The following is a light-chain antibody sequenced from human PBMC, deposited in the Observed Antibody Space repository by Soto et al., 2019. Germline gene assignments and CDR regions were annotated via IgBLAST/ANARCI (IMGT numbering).Light chain of an antibody. J-gene: IGKJ2*01. Sequence: DIQMTQSPSTLSASVGDRVTITCRAMQSISSWLAWYQQKPGKAPKPLIYDASSLESGIPSRFSGSGSVTEFTHTISSLQPDDFATYDCQQYHSYSKYTFSQGTQLAIK. CDR3: QQYHSYSKYT. CDR1: QSISSW. CDR2: DAS. V-gene: IGKV1-5*01.